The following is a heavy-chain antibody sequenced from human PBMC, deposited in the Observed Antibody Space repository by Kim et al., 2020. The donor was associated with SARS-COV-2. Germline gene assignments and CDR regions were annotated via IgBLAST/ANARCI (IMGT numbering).Heavy chain of an antibody. V-gene: IGHV4-59*01. CDR3: ARVYDFWSGYSTHHYYFDY. D-gene: IGHD3-3*01. J-gene: IGHJ4*02. Sequence: SETLSLTCTVSGGSISSYYWSWIRQPPGKGLEWIGYIYYSGSTNYNPSLKSRVTISVDTSKNQFSLKLSSVTAADTAVYYCARVYDFWSGYSTHHYYFDYWGQGTLVTVSS. CDR2: IYYSGST. CDR1: GGSISSYY.